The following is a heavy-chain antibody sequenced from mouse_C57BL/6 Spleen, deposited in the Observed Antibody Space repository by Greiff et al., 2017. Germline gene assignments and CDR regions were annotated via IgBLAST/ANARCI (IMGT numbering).Heavy chain of an antibody. Sequence: VQLQQSGAELARPGASVKMSCKASGYTFTSSTMHLVKQRPGQGLEWIGYITPSSGYTKYNQKFKDKATLTADKSSSTAYMQLSSLTSEDSAVYYCARSDYYGSPAWFAYWGQGTLVTVSA. CDR2: ITPSSGYT. V-gene: IGHV1-4*01. D-gene: IGHD1-1*01. CDR1: GYTFTSST. J-gene: IGHJ3*01. CDR3: ARSDYYGSPAWFAY.